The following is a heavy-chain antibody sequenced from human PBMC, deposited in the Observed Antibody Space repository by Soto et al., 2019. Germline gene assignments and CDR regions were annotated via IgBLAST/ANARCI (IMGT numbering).Heavy chain of an antibody. CDR3: ARGRYCNGGSCRFDY. D-gene: IGHD2-15*01. V-gene: IGHV4-34*01. CDR2: IHPSAGT. CDR1: GESFTGEY. J-gene: IGHJ4*02. Sequence: QVQLQQWGAGLLKPSETLSLTCAVYGESFTGEYWTWIRQPPGKGLEWIGRIHPSAGTKYNPSLESRLTLSVDTSKNQFSLRLSSVTAADTAVYYCARGRYCNGGSCRFDYWGQGTLVSVSS.